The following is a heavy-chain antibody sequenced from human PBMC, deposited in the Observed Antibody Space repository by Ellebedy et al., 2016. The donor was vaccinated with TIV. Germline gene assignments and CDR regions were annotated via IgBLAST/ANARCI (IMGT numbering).Heavy chain of an antibody. Sequence: GESLKISCQASGFTFTDYWIGWVRQMPGKGLEWVGIVYPGDSDTRYGPSFQGQVTISADKSITTAYLHLSSLQASDTAIYYCARHAGTGSFPYYFDSWGQGVLVTVSS. CDR3: ARHAGTGSFPYYFDS. CDR2: VYPGDSDT. J-gene: IGHJ4*02. V-gene: IGHV5-51*01. D-gene: IGHD1-26*01. CDR1: GFTFTDYW.